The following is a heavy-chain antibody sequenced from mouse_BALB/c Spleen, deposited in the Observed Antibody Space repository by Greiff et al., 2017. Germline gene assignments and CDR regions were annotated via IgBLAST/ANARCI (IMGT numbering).Heavy chain of an antibody. Sequence: QVQLQQSGAELAKPGASVKMSCKASGYTFTSYWMHWVKQRPGQGLEWIGYINPSTGYTEYNQKFKDKATLTADKSSSTAYMQLSSLTSEDSAVYYCARMRRARYDVDAMDYWGQGTSVTVSS. CDR3: ARMRRARYDVDAMDY. CDR1: GYTFTSYW. CDR2: INPSTGYT. J-gene: IGHJ4*01. V-gene: IGHV1-7*01. D-gene: IGHD2-14*01.